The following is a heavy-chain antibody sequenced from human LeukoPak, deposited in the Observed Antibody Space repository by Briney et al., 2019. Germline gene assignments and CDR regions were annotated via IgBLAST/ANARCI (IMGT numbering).Heavy chain of an antibody. J-gene: IGHJ4*02. V-gene: IGHV4-39*01. Sequence: PSDPLSLTCTVSGGSMSSSSYYWRCIPPPPGKGLEWIGSIYYSGSTYYNPSLKSRVTISVDTSKNQFSLKLSSVTAADTAVYYCARGYGYSYGSVDYWGQGTLVTVSS. CDR2: IYYSGST. CDR3: ARGYGYSYGSVDY. D-gene: IGHD5-18*01. CDR1: GGSMSSSSYY.